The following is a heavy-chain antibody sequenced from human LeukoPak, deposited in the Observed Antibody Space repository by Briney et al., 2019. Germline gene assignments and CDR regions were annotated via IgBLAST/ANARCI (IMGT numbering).Heavy chain of an antibody. D-gene: IGHD2-2*01. V-gene: IGHV4-59*01. CDR3: ARTQGVPAAHNWFDP. Sequence: SETLSLTCTVSGGSISSYYWTWIRQPPGKGLEWIGYICYSGSTNYNPSLKSRVTISVDTSKNQFSLKLTSVTAADTAVYYCARTQGVPAAHNWFDPWGQGTLVTVSS. CDR1: GGSISSYY. J-gene: IGHJ5*02. CDR2: ICYSGST.